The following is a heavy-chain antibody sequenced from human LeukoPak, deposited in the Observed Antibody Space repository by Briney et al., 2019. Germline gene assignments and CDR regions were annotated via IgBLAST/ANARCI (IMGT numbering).Heavy chain of an antibody. D-gene: IGHD2-2*01. CDR2: ISGSGGST. CDR1: GFTFSSYA. V-gene: IGHV3-23*01. CDR3: AKGDIVVVPAATFDY. Sequence: GGSLRLSCAASGFTFSSYAISWVRQAPGKGLEWVSAISGSGGSTYYADSVKGRFTISRDNSKNTLYLQMNSLRAEDTAVYYCAKGDIVVVPAATFDYWGQGTLVTVSS. J-gene: IGHJ4*02.